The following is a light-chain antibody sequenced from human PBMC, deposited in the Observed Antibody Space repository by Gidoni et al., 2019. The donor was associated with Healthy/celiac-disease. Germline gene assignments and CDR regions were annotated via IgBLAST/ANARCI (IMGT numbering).Light chain of an antibody. CDR2: GAS. CDR1: QSVSSSY. V-gene: IGKV3-20*01. J-gene: IGKJ1*01. Sequence: EIVLPQSPGTLSLSPGERATLSCRASQSVSSSYVAWYQQKPGQAPRLLIYGASSRATGIPDRFSGSGSGTDFTLTISRLEPEDFAVYYCQQYGSSPPTFGQGTKVEIK. CDR3: QQYGSSPPT.